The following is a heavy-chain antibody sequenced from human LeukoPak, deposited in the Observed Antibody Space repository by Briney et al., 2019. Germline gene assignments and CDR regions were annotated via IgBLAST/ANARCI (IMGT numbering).Heavy chain of an antibody. Sequence: SETLSLTCTVSGSSITSSPYHWAWIRQPPGRGLEWIGTVSHSGATQYNPSLTSRVTISLDTSKTHFYLKVTSVTAADTAVYYCARDASRGNDYWGQGTLVTVSS. CDR1: GSSITSSPYH. CDR3: ARDASRGNDY. D-gene: IGHD3-16*01. CDR2: VSHSGAT. J-gene: IGHJ4*02. V-gene: IGHV4-39*07.